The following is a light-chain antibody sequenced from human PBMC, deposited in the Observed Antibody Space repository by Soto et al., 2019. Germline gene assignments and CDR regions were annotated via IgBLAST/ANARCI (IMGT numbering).Light chain of an antibody. J-gene: IGKJ1*01. CDR1: QSISAN. CDR2: GAS. Sequence: EIVMTQSPATLSVSPGDRATLSCRASQSISANLAWYQQKPGQAPRLLIYGASNRATGIPDRFSGSGSGTDFTLTISRLEPEDFAVYYCQQYGSSGTFGQGTRWIS. V-gene: IGKV3-20*01. CDR3: QQYGSSGT.